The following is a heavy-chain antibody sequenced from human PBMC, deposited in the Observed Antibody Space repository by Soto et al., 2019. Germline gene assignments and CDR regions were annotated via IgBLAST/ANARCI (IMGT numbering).Heavy chain of an antibody. J-gene: IGHJ4*02. CDR1: AGGSISSGDSY. CDR3: ARGVGSSWYFSYFDY. CDR2: IYYGST. Sequence: QVQLQESGPGLVKPSQTLSLTCTVSAGGSISSGDSYWSWIRQHPGKGLEYIGHIYYGSTYYNPSIKRRVSISVDTSKNQFSLNLNSVTAADTAVYYCARGVGSSWYFSYFDYWGQGTLVSVSS. D-gene: IGHD6-13*01. V-gene: IGHV4-31*03.